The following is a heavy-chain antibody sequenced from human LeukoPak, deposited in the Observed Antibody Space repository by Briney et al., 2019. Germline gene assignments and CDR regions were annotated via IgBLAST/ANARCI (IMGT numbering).Heavy chain of an antibody. CDR1: GFTFSNYW. V-gene: IGHV3-74*01. CDR2: INSDGTST. CDR3: ARESRTITFDY. J-gene: IGHJ4*02. Sequence: GGSLRLSCAASGFTFSNYWVHWVRQAAGKGLLWVSRINSDGTSTSHADFVEGRFTISRDNAKNSLYLQMNSLRAEDTAVYYCARESRTITFDYWGQGTLVTVSS.